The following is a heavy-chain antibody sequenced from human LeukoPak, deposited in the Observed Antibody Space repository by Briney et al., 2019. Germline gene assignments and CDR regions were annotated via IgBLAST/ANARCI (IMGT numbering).Heavy chain of an antibody. Sequence: GASVKVSCKASGYTFTGYYIHWVRQAPGRGPEWMGWVHPSSGGTAYAQKFQGRVTMTRDTSISTAYMELSSLRSDDTAVYYCAREPFGGATYIDFWGQGTMCTVFS. D-gene: IGHD3-16*01. CDR2: VHPSSGGT. V-gene: IGHV1-2*02. CDR1: GYTFTGYY. J-gene: IGHJ4*02. CDR3: AREPFGGATYIDF.